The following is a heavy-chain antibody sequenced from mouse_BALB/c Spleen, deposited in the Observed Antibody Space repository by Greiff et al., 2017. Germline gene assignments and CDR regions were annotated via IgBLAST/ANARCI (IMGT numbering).Heavy chain of an antibody. D-gene: IGHD2-2*01. CDR3: TRSGDGLPYFDY. CDR2: IYPGNSDT. CDR1: GYTFTSYW. V-gene: IGHV1-5*01. J-gene: IGHJ2*01. Sequence: VQLQQSGTVLARPGASVKMSCKASGYTFTSYWMHWVKQRPGQGLEWIGAIYPGNSDTSYNQKFKGKAKLTAVTSTSTAYMELSSLTNEDSAVYYCTRSGDGLPYFDYWGQGTTLTVSS.